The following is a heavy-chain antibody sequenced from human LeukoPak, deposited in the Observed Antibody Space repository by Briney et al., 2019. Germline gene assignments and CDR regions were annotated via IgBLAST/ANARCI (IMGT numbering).Heavy chain of an antibody. CDR1: GSTFHTYC. V-gene: IGHV3-7*01. J-gene: IGHJ4*02. D-gene: IGHD1-26*01. CDR3: VTEGDGPSYGDH. Sequence: GASLRLCCAAAGSTFHTYCMNWVRQAPGKGQEWLTNIKQDGSVSHSLDSVKGRFTFLRDNANNSLYLQMNSLRADNTAVYYFVTEGDGPSYGDHRGQGAQVTVSS. CDR2: IKQDGSVS.